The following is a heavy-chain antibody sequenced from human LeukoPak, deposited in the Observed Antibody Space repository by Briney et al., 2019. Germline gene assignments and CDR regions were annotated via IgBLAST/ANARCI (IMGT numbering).Heavy chain of an antibody. CDR1: GFTFSSYA. CDR2: ISGSGGST. D-gene: IGHD2-2*01. CDR3: AKRKTTTSCYGTCYYYALDV. V-gene: IGHV3-23*01. J-gene: IGHJ6*02. Sequence: GGSLRLSCAASGFTFSSYAMSWVRQAPGKGLEWVSAISGSGGSTYYADSVKGRFTISKDNSKSTLYLQMNSLRVDDTAVYYCAKRKTTTSCYGTCYYYALDVWGQGTTVTVSS.